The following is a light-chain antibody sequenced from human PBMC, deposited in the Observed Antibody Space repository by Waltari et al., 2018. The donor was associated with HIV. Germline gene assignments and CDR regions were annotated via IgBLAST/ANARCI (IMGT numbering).Light chain of an antibody. V-gene: IGLV1-44*01. CDR1: PSNIAGNS. Sequence: SLLTQPPSVSGAPGQRVNIYCSGGPSNIAGNSVNWYRQLPGTAPIILIYHNDQRPSSVPVRFSGSKSATSASLVISGLQSDDEADYYCATWDDTMSVVFGGGTRLTVL. CDR3: ATWDDTMSVV. CDR2: HND. J-gene: IGLJ2*01.